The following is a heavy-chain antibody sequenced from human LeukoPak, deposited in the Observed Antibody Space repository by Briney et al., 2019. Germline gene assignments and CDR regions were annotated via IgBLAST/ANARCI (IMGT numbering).Heavy chain of an antibody. J-gene: IGHJ4*02. D-gene: IGHD2-15*01. Sequence: ASVKVSCKASGNTFTSYDINWVRQATGQGLEWMGWMNPNSGNTGYAQKFQGRVTITRNTSISTAYMELSSLRSEDTAVYYCARGGGYCSGGSCYRFLYWGQGTLVTVSS. CDR3: ARGGGYCSGGSCYRFLY. V-gene: IGHV1-8*03. CDR1: GNTFTSYD. CDR2: MNPNSGNT.